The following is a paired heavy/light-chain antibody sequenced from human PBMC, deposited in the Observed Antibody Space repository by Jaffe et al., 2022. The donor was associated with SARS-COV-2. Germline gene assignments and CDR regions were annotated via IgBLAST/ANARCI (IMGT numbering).Heavy chain of an antibody. CDR2: ISWNSDKI. J-gene: IGHJ4*02. CDR1: GFSFDDYA. D-gene: IGHD3-10*01. CDR3: AKGTKSQSSGSYVDN. Sequence: EVQLVESGGGLVQPGRSLRLSCATSGFSFDDYAMYWVRQPPGKGLEWVSGISWNSDKIDYADSVRGRFTISRDNVKTSLYLQMNSLRPEDTALYYCAKGTKSQSSGSYVDNWGQGTLVTVSS. V-gene: IGHV3-9*01.
Light chain of an antibody. V-gene: IGKV1-39*01. J-gene: IGKJ1*01. CDR1: QTIVNY. Sequence: IQMTQSPSSLSAFVGDRVTVTCRASQTIVNYLNWYQQKPGEAPELLICAASSLQSGVPSRFSGSGSGTDFTLTISSLQPEDFATYYCQQSYSNIWTFGQGTKVEIK. CDR2: AAS. CDR3: QQSYSNIWT.